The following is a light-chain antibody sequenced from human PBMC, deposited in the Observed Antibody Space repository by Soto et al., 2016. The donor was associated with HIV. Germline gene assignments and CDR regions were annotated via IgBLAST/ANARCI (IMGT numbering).Light chain of an antibody. Sequence: DIQMTQSPSSLSASVGDRVTITCRASQTISSNLNWYQQKPGKAPKLLIYSISSLHSGVPSRFSGSGSGTDFTLTISSLQPEDFATYYCQQNYSTPRTFGQGTMVEIK. CDR3: QQNYSTPRT. CDR2: SIS. J-gene: IGKJ1*01. CDR1: QTISSN. V-gene: IGKV1-39*01.